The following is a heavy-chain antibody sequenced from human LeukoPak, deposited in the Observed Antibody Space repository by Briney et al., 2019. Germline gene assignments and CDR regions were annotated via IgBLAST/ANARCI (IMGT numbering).Heavy chain of an antibody. V-gene: IGHV3-9*01. CDR3: AKDIGATVTTGGWFDP. CDR2: ISWNSGSI. CDR1: GFTFDDYA. D-gene: IGHD4-17*01. Sequence: GGSLRLSCAASGFTFDDYAMHWVRQAPGKGLEWVSGISWNSGSIGYADSVKGRFTISRDNAKNSLYLQMNSLRAEDTALYYCAKDIGATVTTGGWFDPWGQGTLVTVSS. J-gene: IGHJ5*02.